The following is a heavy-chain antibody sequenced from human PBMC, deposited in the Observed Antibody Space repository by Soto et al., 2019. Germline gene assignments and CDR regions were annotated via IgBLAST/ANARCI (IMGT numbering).Heavy chain of an antibody. CDR3: ARQIYSSGEGSWFDP. CDR1: GYSFTSYW. V-gene: IGHV5-51*01. J-gene: IGHJ5*02. CDR2: IYPGDSDT. Sequence: GESLKISCKGSGYSFTSYWIGWVRQMPGKGLEWMGIIYPGDSDTRYSPSFQGQVTISADKSISTAYLQWSSLKASDTAMYYCARQIYSSGEGSWFDPWGQGTLVTVSS. D-gene: IGHD6-19*01.